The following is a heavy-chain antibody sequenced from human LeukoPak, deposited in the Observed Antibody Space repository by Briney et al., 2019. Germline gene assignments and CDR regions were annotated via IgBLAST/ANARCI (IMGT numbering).Heavy chain of an antibody. CDR1: GYTITGYY. Sequence: GASVKVSCKASGYTITGYYMHWVRQAPGQGLEWMGWINANNDGSIYAQKFQGRVTMTRDTSINTAYMELSRLRSDDTAVYYCARKRGVGVDTNAFVMWGQGTMVTVSS. CDR2: INANNDGS. CDR3: ARKRGVGVDTNAFVM. J-gene: IGHJ3*02. V-gene: IGHV1-2*02. D-gene: IGHD3-3*01.